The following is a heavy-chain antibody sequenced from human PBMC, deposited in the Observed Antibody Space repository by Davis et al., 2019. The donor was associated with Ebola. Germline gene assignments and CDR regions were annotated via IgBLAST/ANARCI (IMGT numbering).Heavy chain of an antibody. J-gene: IGHJ4*02. D-gene: IGHD5/OR15-5a*01. CDR3: ARSTILGY. V-gene: IGHV3-74*01. Sequence: GESLKISCAASGFTFSNYRMHWVRQGPGKGLVWVARINRDGSLTYYADSVKGRFTISRDNSKNTLYLQMNSLRAEDTAVYYCARSTILGYWGQGTLVTVSS. CDR2: INRDGSLT. CDR1: GFTFSNYR.